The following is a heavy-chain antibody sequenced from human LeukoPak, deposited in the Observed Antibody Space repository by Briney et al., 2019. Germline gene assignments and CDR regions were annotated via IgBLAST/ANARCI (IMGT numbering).Heavy chain of an antibody. CDR3: AKGRLNWALPDY. D-gene: IGHD7-27*01. CDR1: GFTFSSYG. J-gene: IGHJ4*02. Sequence: GGSLRLSCAASGFTFSSYGIHWVRQAPGKGLEWVAVISYDGSNKYYADSVKGRFTISRDNSKNTLYLQMNSLRAEDTAVYYCAKGRLNWALPDYWGQGTLVTVSS. CDR2: ISYDGSNK. V-gene: IGHV3-30*18.